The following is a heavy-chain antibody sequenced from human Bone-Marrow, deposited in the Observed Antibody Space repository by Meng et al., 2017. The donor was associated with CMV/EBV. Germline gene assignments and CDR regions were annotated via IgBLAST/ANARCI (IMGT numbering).Heavy chain of an antibody. J-gene: IGHJ4*01. CDR3: ARSGLYGGTSRKARNFDY. CDR1: GESLTGHY. V-gene: IGHV4-34*01. D-gene: IGHD4-23*01. CDR2: IDDSGNT. Sequence: SQTLSLTCAVYGESLTGHYWSWIRQSPGTGLQWIGEIDDSGNTNYNPSLRSRVTISIDPSKKQFSLRLNFVTVADTGVYFCARSGLYGGTSRKARNFDYWGHGNLVTVSS.